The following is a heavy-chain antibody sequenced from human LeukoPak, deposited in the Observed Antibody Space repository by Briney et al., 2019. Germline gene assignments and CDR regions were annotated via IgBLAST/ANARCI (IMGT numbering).Heavy chain of an antibody. CDR2: ISTSSTYI. J-gene: IGHJ4*02. D-gene: IGHD1-20*01. CDR3: ARDPPFIIGTTFFDY. V-gene: IGHV3-21*01. CDR1: GFTFSSYS. Sequence: PGGSLRLSCAASGFTFSSYSMNWVRQAPGKGLGWVSSISTSSTYIYYADSVKGRFTISRDNAKNSLYLQMNSLRAEDTAVYYCARDPPFIIGTTFFDYWGQGTLVTVSS.